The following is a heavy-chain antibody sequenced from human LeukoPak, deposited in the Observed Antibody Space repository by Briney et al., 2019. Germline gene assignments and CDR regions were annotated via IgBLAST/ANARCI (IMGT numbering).Heavy chain of an antibody. CDR2: ISTISTIT. V-gene: IGHV3-11*01. CDR3: ARGSDGRGYPVFQY. J-gene: IGHJ1*01. CDR1: GFSFSDYY. D-gene: IGHD3-22*01. Sequence: GGSLRLSCAASGFSFSDYYMSWIRQAPGKGLEWIPYISTISTITYNADSVKGRFTVSRDNAKNSLYLQMGSLRAEDTAVYYCARGSDGRGYPVFQYWGQGALVTVSS.